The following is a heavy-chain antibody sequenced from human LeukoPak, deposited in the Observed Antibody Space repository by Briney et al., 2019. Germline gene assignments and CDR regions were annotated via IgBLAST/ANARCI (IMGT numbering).Heavy chain of an antibody. J-gene: IGHJ4*02. D-gene: IGHD2-15*01. CDR1: GFTFTDYS. CDR2: ISGDTYTK. CDR3: VRDPTVVVAAAYFDY. Sequence: GGSLRLSCVGSGFTFTDYSMNWVRQAPGKGLECISYISGDTYTKYYADSVEGRFTISRDNAKNSLYLQMNSLRVEDTAVYYCVRDPTVVVAAAYFDYWGQGTLVTVSS. V-gene: IGHV3-48*01.